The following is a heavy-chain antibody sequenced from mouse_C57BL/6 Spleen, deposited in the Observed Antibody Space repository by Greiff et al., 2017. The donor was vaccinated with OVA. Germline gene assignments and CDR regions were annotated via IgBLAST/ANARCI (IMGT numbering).Heavy chain of an antibody. CDR3: AGERSHPTWGYAMDY. J-gene: IGHJ4*01. V-gene: IGHV1-26*01. CDR2: INPNNGGT. CDR1: GYTFTDYY. D-gene: IGHD1-1*01. Sequence: EVQLQQSGPELVKPGASVKISCKASGYTFTDYYMNWVKQSHGKSLEWIGDINPNNGGTSYNQKFKGKATLTVDKSSSTAYMELRSLTSEDSAVYYCAGERSHPTWGYAMDYWGQGTSVTVSS.